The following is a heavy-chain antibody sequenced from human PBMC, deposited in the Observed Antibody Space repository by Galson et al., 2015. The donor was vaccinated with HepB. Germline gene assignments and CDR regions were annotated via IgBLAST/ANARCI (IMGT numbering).Heavy chain of an antibody. V-gene: IGHV3-43D*03. Sequence: SLRLSCAASGFTFDDYAMHWVRQAPGKGLEWVSLINWDGSSAYYAASVKGRFTISRDNSKNLVFLQMNSLRAEDTALYYCGKDRGMSALVYWGQGTLVTVSS. CDR2: INWDGSSA. D-gene: IGHD3-3*01. CDR1: GFTFDDYA. J-gene: IGHJ4*02. CDR3: GKDRGMSALVY.